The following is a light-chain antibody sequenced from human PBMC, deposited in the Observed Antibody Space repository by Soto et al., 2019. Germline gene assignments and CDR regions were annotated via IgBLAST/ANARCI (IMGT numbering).Light chain of an antibody. CDR2: DAS. CDR3: QQYNSYPIT. Sequence: DIQMTQSPSSLFASVGDSVTITCRASQTITTYLNWYRQKPGKAPKLLIYDASSLESGVPSRFSGSGSGTEFTLTISSLQPDDFATYYCQQYNSYPITFGQGTRLEIK. CDR1: QTITTY. V-gene: IGKV1-5*01. J-gene: IGKJ5*01.